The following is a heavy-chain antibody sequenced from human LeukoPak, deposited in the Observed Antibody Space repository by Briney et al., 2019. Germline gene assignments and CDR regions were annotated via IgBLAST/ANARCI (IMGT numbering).Heavy chain of an antibody. CDR2: ITPNASET. CDR3: ARDRAFKAFDY. CDR1: GFTFTTSW. V-gene: IGHV3-7*01. J-gene: IGHJ4*02. Sequence: GGSLRLSCSASGFTFTTSWMNWVRQAPGKGLEWLASITPNASETYYVDSVRGRFTISRDDDKNSVYLQMNSLRAEDTAVYFCARDRAFKAFDYRGQGNLVSVSS.